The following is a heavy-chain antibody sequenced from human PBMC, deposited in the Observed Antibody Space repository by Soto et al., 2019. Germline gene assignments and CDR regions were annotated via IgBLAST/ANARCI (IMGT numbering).Heavy chain of an antibody. V-gene: IGHV4-61*01. Sequence: PSETLSLTCTVSGGSVSGVSYFWSWVRQPPGKGLEWIGYFYYSGSTKYNPSLKSRVTILEDTSKNQFSLKLNSVTAADTAVYYCAREGRMGTFDYWGQGALVTVSS. J-gene: IGHJ4*02. CDR3: AREGRMGTFDY. CDR1: GGSVSGVSYF. CDR2: FYYSGST. D-gene: IGHD1-1*01.